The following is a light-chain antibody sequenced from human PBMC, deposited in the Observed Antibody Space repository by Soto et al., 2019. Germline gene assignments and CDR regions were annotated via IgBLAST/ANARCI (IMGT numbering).Light chain of an antibody. CDR1: SSDVGDYNY. CDR2: EVN. V-gene: IGLV2-14*01. Sequence: QSALTQPASVSGSPGQSITISCTGTSSDVGDYNYVSWYQQYPGKAPKLLIYEVNNRPSGISNRFSGSKSGNTASLTISGLQPEDEATYFCSSATNTDTLVVFGGGTKLTVL. J-gene: IGLJ2*01. CDR3: SSATNTDTLVV.